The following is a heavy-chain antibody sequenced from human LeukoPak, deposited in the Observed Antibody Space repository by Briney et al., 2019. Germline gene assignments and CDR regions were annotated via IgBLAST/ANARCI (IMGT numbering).Heavy chain of an antibody. CDR2: INHSGST. D-gene: IGHD2-15*01. V-gene: IGHV4-34*01. Sequence: SETLSLTCGVYGGSFSGYYWSWIRQPPGKGLEWIGEINHSGSTNYNPSLKSRVTISVDTSKNQFSLKLSSVTAADTAVYYCARRQYWNWFDPWGQGTLVTVSS. CDR1: GGSFSGYY. J-gene: IGHJ5*02. CDR3: ARRQYWNWFDP.